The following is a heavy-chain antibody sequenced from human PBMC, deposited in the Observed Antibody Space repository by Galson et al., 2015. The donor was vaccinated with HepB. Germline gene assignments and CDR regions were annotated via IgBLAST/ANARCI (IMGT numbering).Heavy chain of an antibody. CDR1: GFTFSNYA. CDR2: ISYDGSNK. V-gene: IGHV3-30*04. J-gene: IGHJ4*02. CDR3: AKATTIVTPGDY. D-gene: IGHD4-23*01. Sequence: SLRLSCAASGFTFSNYAMHWVRQAPGKGLEWMAVISYDGSNKYFADSVKGRFTISRDNSKNTLYLQMNSLRPEDTAVYYCAKATTIVTPGDYWGQGILVTVSS.